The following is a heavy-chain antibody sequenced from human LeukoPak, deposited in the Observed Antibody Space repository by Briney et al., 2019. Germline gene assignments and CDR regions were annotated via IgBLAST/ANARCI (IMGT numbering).Heavy chain of an antibody. V-gene: IGHV3-23*01. CDR2: ISGSGVYT. CDR3: AKDRVAYGPYYCDH. CDR1: GFTFSSYG. Sequence: PGGSLRLSCAASGFTFSSYGMTWVRQAPGKGLEWVSGISGSGVYTSYADSVKGRFTISRDNSKNTVYLQMNSLRAEDTALYYCAKDRVAYGPYYCDHWGQGTLVTVSS. J-gene: IGHJ4*02. D-gene: IGHD3-10*01.